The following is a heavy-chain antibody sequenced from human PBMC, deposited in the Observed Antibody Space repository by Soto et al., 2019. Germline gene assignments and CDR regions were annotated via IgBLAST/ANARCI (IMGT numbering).Heavy chain of an antibody. J-gene: IGHJ4*02. Sequence: LRLSCAASGFTFSSYDMTWVRQAPGKGLEWVSFSSATGAGTYYADSVKGRFTISRDNSKNTLYLQMTSLRADDTAVYYCAKDRRAGGNYGFYSDFWGQGALVTVPS. CDR3: AKDRRAGGNYGFYSDF. CDR1: GFTFSSYD. CDR2: SSATGAGT. V-gene: IGHV3-23*01. D-gene: IGHD1-7*01.